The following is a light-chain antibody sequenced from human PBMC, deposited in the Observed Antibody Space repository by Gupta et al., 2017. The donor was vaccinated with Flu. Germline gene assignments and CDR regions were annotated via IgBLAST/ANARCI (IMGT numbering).Light chain of an antibody. J-gene: IGLJ3*02. Sequence: SLALTQPPSVSMAPGLPASITCGESNLGSRSVHWYQQKAGQAPMLVVYDDDDRPSGSPDRFSGSNSGTTATVGISRVEAGDEADYYCQVWDSRCDQLWVFGGGTKLTVL. V-gene: IGLV3-21*02. CDR1: NLGSRS. CDR2: DDD. CDR3: QVWDSRCDQLWV.